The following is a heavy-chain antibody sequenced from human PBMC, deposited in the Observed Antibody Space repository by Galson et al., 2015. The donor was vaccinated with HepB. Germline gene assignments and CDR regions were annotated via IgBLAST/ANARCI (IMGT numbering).Heavy chain of an antibody. CDR1: GFTFDDYS. CDR3: AKEEGLSSSGRPLSEHYYYGMDV. CDR2: ISWNGRVT. Sequence: SLRLSCATSGFTFDDYSMHWVRQAPGKGLEWVSVISWNGRVTKYADSVKGRFTISRDNSKKSLYLQMNSLTTEDTALYYCAKEEGLSSSGRPLSEHYYYGMDVWGQGTTVTVSS. V-gene: IGHV3-43*01. D-gene: IGHD3-10*01. J-gene: IGHJ6*02.